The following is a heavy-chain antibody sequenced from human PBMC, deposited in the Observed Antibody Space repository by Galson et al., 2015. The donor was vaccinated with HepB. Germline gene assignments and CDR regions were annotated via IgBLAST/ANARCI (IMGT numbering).Heavy chain of an antibody. V-gene: IGHV3-23*01. Sequence: SLRLSCAASGFTFSNYAMSWVRQAPGMGLEWVSSISGSGGSTYYADSVKGQFTISRDNSKTTLFLQMNSLRVEDTAVYYCAKSPQHYYDSSAYPGPWFDPWGQGTLVTVSS. CDR3: AKSPQHYYDSSAYPGPWFDP. J-gene: IGHJ5*02. D-gene: IGHD3-22*01. CDR2: ISGSGGST. CDR1: GFTFSNYA.